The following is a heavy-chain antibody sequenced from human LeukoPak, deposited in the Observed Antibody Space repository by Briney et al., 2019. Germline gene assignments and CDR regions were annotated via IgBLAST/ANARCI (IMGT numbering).Heavy chain of an antibody. D-gene: IGHD2/OR15-2a*01. V-gene: IGHV4-39*07. CDR1: GGSISSSSYY. CDR3: ARESQNIYYYYMDV. CDR2: IYYSGST. J-gene: IGHJ6*03. Sequence: TSETLSLTCTVSGGSISSSSYYWGWIRQPPGKGLEWIGSIYYSGSTYYNPSLKSRVTMSVDTSKNQFSLKLSSVTAADTAVYYCARESQNIYYYYMDVWGKGTTVTISS.